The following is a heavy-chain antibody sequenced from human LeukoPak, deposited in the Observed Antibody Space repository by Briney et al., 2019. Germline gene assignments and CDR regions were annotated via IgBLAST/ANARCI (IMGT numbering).Heavy chain of an antibody. CDR1: GYTFTSYD. CDR3: AKTTDILTGYYLGY. CDR2: MNPNSGNT. V-gene: IGHV1-8*01. J-gene: IGHJ4*02. D-gene: IGHD3-9*01. Sequence: ASVKVSCKASGYTFTSYDINWARPATGQGLEWMGWMNPNSGNTGYAQKFQGRVTMTRNTSISTAYMELSSLRSEDTAVYYCAKTTDILTGYYLGYWGQGTLVTVSS.